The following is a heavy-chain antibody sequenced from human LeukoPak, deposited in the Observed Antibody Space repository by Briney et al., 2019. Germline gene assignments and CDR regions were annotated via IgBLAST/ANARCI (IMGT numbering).Heavy chain of an antibody. CDR1: GFTFSNDW. CDR3: TTTRRPRTTSHYYYGMDV. CDR2: IKSKADGGTT. Sequence: GGSLRFSCAASGFTFSNDWMSWVRQAPGKGLEWVGRIKSKADGGTTDYAAPVKGRFTISRDDSKNTLYLQMNSLKTEDTAVYYCTTTRRPRTTSHYYYGMDVWGQGTTVTVSS. V-gene: IGHV3-15*01. J-gene: IGHJ6*02. D-gene: IGHD1-1*01.